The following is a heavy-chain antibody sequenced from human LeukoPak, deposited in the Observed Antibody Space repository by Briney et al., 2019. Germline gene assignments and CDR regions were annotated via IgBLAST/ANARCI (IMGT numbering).Heavy chain of an antibody. Sequence: SETLSLTCTVSGGSISSYYWSWIRQPPGKGLEWIGYIYYSGSTNYNPSLKSRVTISVDTSKNQFSLKLSSVTAADTAVYYCARVGATSLFSRYYYYGMDVWGQGTTVTVSS. J-gene: IGHJ6*02. V-gene: IGHV4-59*12. CDR3: ARVGATSLFSRYYYYGMDV. CDR1: GGSISSYY. CDR2: IYYSGST. D-gene: IGHD1-26*01.